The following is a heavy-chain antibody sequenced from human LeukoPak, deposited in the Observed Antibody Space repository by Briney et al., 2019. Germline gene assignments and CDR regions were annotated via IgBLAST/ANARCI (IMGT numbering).Heavy chain of an antibody. CDR1: GGSISSSSYY. D-gene: IGHD6-13*01. V-gene: IGHV4-39*07. J-gene: IGHJ4*02. Sequence: SETLSLTCTVSGGSISSSSYYWGWIRQPPGKGLERIGSIYYSGSTYYNPSLKSRVTISVDTSKNQFSLKLSSVTAADTAVYYCARGDSSTWFAFLNYWGQGTLVTVSS. CDR3: ARGDSSTWFAFLNY. CDR2: IYYSGST.